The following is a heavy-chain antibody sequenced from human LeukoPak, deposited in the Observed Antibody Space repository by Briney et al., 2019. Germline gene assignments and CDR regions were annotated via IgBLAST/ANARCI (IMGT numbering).Heavy chain of an antibody. CDR3: ARAHYSNGPPYFFYYYMDV. Sequence: GGSLRLSCAASGMTFSNYGMHWVRQAPGKGLEWVAVIYYDGSNKYYADSVKGRFIISRGNSKNTLYLQMNSLRAEDTAVYYCARAHYSNGPPYFFYYYMDVWGKGTTVTVSS. V-gene: IGHV3-33*01. D-gene: IGHD4-11*01. CDR2: IYYDGSNK. J-gene: IGHJ6*03. CDR1: GMTFSNYG.